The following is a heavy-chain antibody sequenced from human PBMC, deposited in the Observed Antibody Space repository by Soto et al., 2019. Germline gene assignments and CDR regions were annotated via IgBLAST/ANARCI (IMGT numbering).Heavy chain of an antibody. D-gene: IGHD6-13*01. V-gene: IGHV4-39*01. Sequence: SETLSLTCTVSGGSISSRSYYWGWIRQPPGKGLEWIGRIYYSGSTYYNPSLKRRVTISVDTSKNQFSMKLSSVTAADTAVYYCARSISSWYASHWFDPWGQGTLVTVSS. CDR3: ARSISSWYASHWFDP. CDR1: GGSISSRSYY. J-gene: IGHJ5*02. CDR2: IYYSGST.